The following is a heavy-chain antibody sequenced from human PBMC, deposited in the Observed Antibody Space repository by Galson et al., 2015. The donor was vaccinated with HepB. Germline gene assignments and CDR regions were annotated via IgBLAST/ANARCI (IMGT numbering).Heavy chain of an antibody. CDR3: ASRNRIAAPASGFDP. D-gene: IGHD6-13*01. CDR1: GGTFSSYG. V-gene: IGHV1-69*04. Sequence: SVKVSCKASGGTFSSYGISWVRQAPGQGLEWMGRFIPILGIANYAQKFQGRVTITADKSTSTAYMELSSLRSEDTAVYYYASRNRIAAPASGFDPWGQGTLVTVSS. CDR2: FIPILGIA. J-gene: IGHJ5*02.